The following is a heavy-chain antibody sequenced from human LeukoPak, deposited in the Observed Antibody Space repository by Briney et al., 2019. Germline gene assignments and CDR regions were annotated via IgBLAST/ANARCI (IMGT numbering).Heavy chain of an antibody. D-gene: IGHD5-24*01. J-gene: IGHJ6*02. CDR1: GFTFSTYA. CDR3: ASRRDGYNSYYYGMDV. CDR2: IYYSGST. Sequence: GSLRLSCAASGFTFSTYAMHWVRQPPGKGLEWIGYIYYSGSTNYNPSLKSRVTISVDTSKNQFSLKLSSVTAADTAVYYCASRRDGYNSYYYGMDVWGQGTTVTVSS. V-gene: IGHV4-59*01.